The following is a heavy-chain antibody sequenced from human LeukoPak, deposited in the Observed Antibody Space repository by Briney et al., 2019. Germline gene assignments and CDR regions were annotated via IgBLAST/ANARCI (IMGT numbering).Heavy chain of an antibody. D-gene: IGHD3-9*01. Sequence: ASVEVFCKVSGYTLTELSMHWVRQAPGKGLEWMGGFDPEDGETIYAQKFQGRVTMTEDTSTDTAYMELSSLRSEDTAVYYCATDSRSPRYDILTGFDAFDIWGQGTMVTVSS. CDR1: GYTLTELS. V-gene: IGHV1-24*01. CDR2: FDPEDGET. CDR3: ATDSRSPRYDILTGFDAFDI. J-gene: IGHJ3*02.